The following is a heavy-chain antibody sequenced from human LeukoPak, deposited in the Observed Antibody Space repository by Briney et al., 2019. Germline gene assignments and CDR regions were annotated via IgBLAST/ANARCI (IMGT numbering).Heavy chain of an antibody. V-gene: IGHV4-4*07. CDR1: GGSINGYY. Sequence: SETLSLTCTVSGGSINGYYWSWIRQPAGKGLEWIGRVYNSESINYNPSLKSRVTMSIDTSKNQFYLKLNSVTAADTAVYYYARDGSSSYTRDWFDPWGQGALVTVSS. CDR3: ARDGSSSYTRDWFDP. CDR2: VYNSESI. J-gene: IGHJ5*02. D-gene: IGHD2-2*01.